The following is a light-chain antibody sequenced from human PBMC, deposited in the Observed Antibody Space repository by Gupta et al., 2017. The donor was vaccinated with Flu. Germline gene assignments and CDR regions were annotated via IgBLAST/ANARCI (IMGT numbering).Light chain of an antibody. CDR2: KAS. V-gene: IGKV1-5*03. Sequence: DTQMTQSPSTLSAFVGDRVTITCRASQNINSWLAWYQQKPGKAPKLLIYKASILESGVPSSFSGSGSGTEFTLTINSLQPYDFATYHCQQYNMYHTFGQGTKLEIK. CDR1: QNINSW. CDR3: QQYNMYHT. J-gene: IGKJ2*01.